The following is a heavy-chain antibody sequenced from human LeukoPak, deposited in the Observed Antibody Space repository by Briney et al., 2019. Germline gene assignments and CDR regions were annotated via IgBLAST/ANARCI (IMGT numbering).Heavy chain of an antibody. CDR1: GGTISSYY. CDR2: IYTSGST. J-gene: IGHJ5*02. Sequence: PSETLSLSCTASGGTISSYYRSWIRQPAGKGLEWIGRIYTSGSTNYNPSLKSRVTMSVDTSKNQFSLKLSSVTAADTAVYYCARELFSGWWVSGYNWFDPCGQGALVTVSS. V-gene: IGHV4-4*07. CDR3: ARELFSGWWVSGYNWFDP. D-gene: IGHD6-19*01.